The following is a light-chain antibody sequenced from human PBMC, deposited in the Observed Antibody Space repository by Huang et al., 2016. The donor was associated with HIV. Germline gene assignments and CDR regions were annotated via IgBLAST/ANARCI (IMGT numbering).Light chain of an antibody. CDR3: QQSYNAPRT. J-gene: IGKJ1*01. Sequence: DIQMTQSPSSLSAFVGDKVTITCRARENIRKYLNWSQQKPGKAPNLLLYAASSLQSGVPSRFSGSGTGTDFNLTINSLQPEDYATYFCQQSYNAPRTFGQGTKVEIK. CDR2: AAS. CDR1: ENIRKY. V-gene: IGKV1-39*01.